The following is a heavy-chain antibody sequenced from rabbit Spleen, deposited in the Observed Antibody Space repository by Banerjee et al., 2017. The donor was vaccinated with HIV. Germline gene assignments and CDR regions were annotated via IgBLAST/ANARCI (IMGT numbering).Heavy chain of an antibody. J-gene: IGHJ4*01. CDR1: GVSFNDKD. Sequence: QEQLEESGGGLVKPEGSLTLTCKASGVSFNDKDVMCWVRQAPGKGLEWIGYIDPVFGITYYASWVNGRFSISRENAQNTVFLQMTSLTAADTATYFCARGGASNGDYKLWGPGTLVTVS. V-gene: IGHV1S47*01. D-gene: IGHD2-1*01. CDR3: ARGGASNGDYKL. CDR2: IDPVFGIT.